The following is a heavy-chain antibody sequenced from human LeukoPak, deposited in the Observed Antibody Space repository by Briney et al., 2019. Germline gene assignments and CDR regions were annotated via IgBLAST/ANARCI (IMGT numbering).Heavy chain of an antibody. CDR3: ARLDTAILDYAMDV. CDR1: LGSISSFQ. D-gene: IGHD5-18*01. V-gene: IGHV4-59*01. CDR2: VYYTGST. J-gene: IGHJ6*02. Sequence: PSETLSLTCTVSLGSISSFQWSWIRQPPRKGLERIGSVYYTGSTKFNPSLKSRATMSVATSRNQFSLKLSSVTATDTAVYYCARLDTAILDYAMDVWGQGTTVTVSS.